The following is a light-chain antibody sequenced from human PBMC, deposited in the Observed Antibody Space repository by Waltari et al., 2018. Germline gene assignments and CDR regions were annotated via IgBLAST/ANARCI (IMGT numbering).Light chain of an antibody. V-gene: IGLV2-18*02. CDR2: EVS. J-gene: IGLJ2*01. Sequence: QSALTQPPPVSGSPGQSVTISCTGTSSDVGSYNRVSWYQQPPGTAPKLMIYEVSNRPSGVPDRFSGSKSGNTSSLTISGVQAEDEAEYYCSSYTSSTTSYVVFGGGTKLTVL. CDR3: SSYTSSTTSYVV. CDR1: SSDVGSYNR.